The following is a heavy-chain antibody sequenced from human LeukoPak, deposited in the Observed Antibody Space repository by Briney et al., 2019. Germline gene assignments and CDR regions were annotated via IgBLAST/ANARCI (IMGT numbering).Heavy chain of an antibody. V-gene: IGHV3-43*02. CDR2: ISGDGGST. CDR1: GFTFDDYA. J-gene: IGHJ4*02. D-gene: IGHD3-22*01. Sequence: PGGSLRLSCAASGFTFDDYAMHWVRQAPGKGLEWVSLISGDGGSTYYADSVKGRFTISRDNSKNSLYLQMNSLRTEDTALYYCAKDIPPQYDSTGNDYWGQGTLVTVSS. CDR3: AKDIPPQYDSTGNDY.